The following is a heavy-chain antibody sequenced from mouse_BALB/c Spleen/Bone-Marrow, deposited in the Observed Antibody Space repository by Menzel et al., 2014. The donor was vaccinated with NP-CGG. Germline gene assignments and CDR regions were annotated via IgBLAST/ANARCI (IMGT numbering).Heavy chain of an antibody. Sequence: DVQLVESGGGLVQPGGSLKLSCAPSGFTFSDYYMYWVRQTPEKRLEWVAYISNGGGSTYYPDTVKGRFTISRDNAKNTLYLQMRRLKSEDTAMYYCARGLYYRPFAYWGQGTLVTVSA. D-gene: IGHD2-14*01. CDR1: GFTFSDYY. CDR2: ISNGGGST. CDR3: ARGLYYRPFAY. V-gene: IGHV5-12*01. J-gene: IGHJ3*01.